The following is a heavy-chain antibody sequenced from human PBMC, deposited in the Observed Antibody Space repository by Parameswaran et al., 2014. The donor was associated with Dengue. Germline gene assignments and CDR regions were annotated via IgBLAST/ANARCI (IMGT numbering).Heavy chain of an antibody. J-gene: IGHJ6*02. CDR2: IWYDGSNK. CDR3: ARDGVDCTNGVCYTSPYYYYGMDV. CDR1: GFTFSSYG. D-gene: IGHD2-8*01. V-gene: IGHV3-33*01. Sequence: QAGGSLRLSCAASGFTFSSYGMHWVRQAPGKGLEWVAVIWYDGSNKYYADSVKGRFTISRDNSKNTLYLQMNSLRAEDTAVYYCARDGVDCTNGVCYTSPYYYYGMDVWGQGTTVTVSS.